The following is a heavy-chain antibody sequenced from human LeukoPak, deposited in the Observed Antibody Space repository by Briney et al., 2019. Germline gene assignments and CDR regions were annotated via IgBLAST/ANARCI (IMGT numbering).Heavy chain of an antibody. CDR3: ARARPYCSSTSCLYMDV. Sequence: PGGSLRLSCAASGFTFSSYSMNWVRQAPGKGLEWVSYISSSSSTIYYADSVKGRFTISRDNAKNSLYLQMNSLRAEDTAVYYCARARPYCSSTSCLYMDVWGKGTTVTVSS. J-gene: IGHJ6*03. CDR2: ISSSSSTI. V-gene: IGHV3-48*01. D-gene: IGHD2-2*01. CDR1: GFTFSSYS.